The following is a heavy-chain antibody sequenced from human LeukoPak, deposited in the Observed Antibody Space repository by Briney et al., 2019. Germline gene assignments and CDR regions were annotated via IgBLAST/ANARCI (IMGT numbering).Heavy chain of an antibody. Sequence: PSGTLSLTCTVYGGSFSGYCWSWIRQPPGKGLEWIGEINHSGSTNYNPSLKSRVTISVDTSKNQFSLKLSSVTAADTAVYYCAREGSGNTAMAAPDYWGQGTLVTVSS. CDR2: INHSGST. J-gene: IGHJ4*02. CDR3: AREGSGNTAMAAPDY. V-gene: IGHV4-34*01. CDR1: GGSFSGYC. D-gene: IGHD5-18*01.